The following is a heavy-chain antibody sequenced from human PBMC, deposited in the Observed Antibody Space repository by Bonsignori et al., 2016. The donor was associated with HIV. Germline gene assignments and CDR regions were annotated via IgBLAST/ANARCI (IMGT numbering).Heavy chain of an antibody. J-gene: IGHJ4*02. CDR3: ARGAVGDTHFDH. Sequence: VQLVQSGAEMKKPGASVTISCEASGFTFSNSYFHWVRQAPGQGLEWMGIINPSVGSTTYAPRFKDKVTMTWDTSTSSVYMELNSLRSENTAMYFCARGAVGDTHFDHWGQGTLVIV. V-gene: IGHV1-46*01. CDR1: GFTFSNSY. D-gene: IGHD1-26*01. CDR2: INPSVGST.